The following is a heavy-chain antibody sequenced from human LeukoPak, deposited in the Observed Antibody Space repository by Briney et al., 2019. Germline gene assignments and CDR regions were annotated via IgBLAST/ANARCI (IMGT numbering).Heavy chain of an antibody. CDR2: MNPNSGNT. J-gene: IGHJ6*03. D-gene: IGHD6-19*01. Sequence: ASVKVSCKASGYTFISYDINWVRQVTGQGLEWMGWMNPNSGNTGYAQKFQGRVTITRNTSISTAFMELSSLRSEDTAVYYCARRAVGNSYYYSMDVWGKGTTVTVS. CDR1: GYTFISYD. V-gene: IGHV1-8*01. CDR3: ARRAVGNSYYYSMDV.